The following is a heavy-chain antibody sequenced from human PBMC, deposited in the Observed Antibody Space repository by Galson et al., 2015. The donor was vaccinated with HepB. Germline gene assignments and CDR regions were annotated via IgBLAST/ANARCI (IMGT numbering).Heavy chain of an antibody. Sequence: SVKVSCKASGYTFSNYAMHWVRQAPGQRLEWMGWINAGNGNRKYSQKFQGRVTITGDTYASTGYMELSSLRFEDTAVYYCARAFYDYWSDSSLAYWGQGTLVTVSS. CDR2: INAGNGNR. J-gene: IGHJ4*02. V-gene: IGHV1-3*01. CDR1: GYTFSNYA. CDR3: ARAFYDYWSDSSLAY. D-gene: IGHD3-3*01.